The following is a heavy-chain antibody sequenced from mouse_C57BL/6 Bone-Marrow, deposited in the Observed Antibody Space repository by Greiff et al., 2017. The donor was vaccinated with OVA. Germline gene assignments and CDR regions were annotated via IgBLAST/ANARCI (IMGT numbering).Heavy chain of an antibody. CDR1: GYSFTDYN. J-gene: IGHJ4*01. Sequence: EVQLQQSGPELVKPGASVKISCKASGYSFTDYNMNWVKQSPGKSLEWIGVINPKYGTTSYNQKFKGKATLTVDQSSSTAYMQLNSLTSVDSADYDGARKGGYYEYDYYDMDYWGQGTSVTVSS. V-gene: IGHV1-39*01. D-gene: IGHD2-4*01. CDR3: ARKGGYYEYDYYDMDY. CDR2: INPKYGTT.